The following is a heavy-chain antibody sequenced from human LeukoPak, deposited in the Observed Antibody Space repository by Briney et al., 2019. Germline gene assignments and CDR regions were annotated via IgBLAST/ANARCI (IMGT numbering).Heavy chain of an antibody. J-gene: IGHJ4*02. V-gene: IGHV3-9*03. Sequence: GGSLRLSCAASGLTFSRYWMSWVRQAPGKGLEWVSGISWNSGSIGYADSVKGRFTISRDNAKNSLYLQMNSLRAEDMALYYCAKASTYYYDSSGYFDYWGQGTLVSVSS. CDR3: AKASTYYYDSSGYFDY. D-gene: IGHD3-22*01. CDR1: GLTFSRYW. CDR2: ISWNSGSI.